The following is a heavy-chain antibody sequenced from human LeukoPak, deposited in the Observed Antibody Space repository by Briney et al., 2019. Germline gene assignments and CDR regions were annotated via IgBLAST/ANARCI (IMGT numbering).Heavy chain of an antibody. J-gene: IGHJ6*03. CDR1: GFTFSSYA. CDR3: AKERGTDYYYYMDV. D-gene: IGHD3/OR15-3a*01. CDR2: ISGSGGST. V-gene: IGHV3-23*01. Sequence: GGSLRLSCAASGFTFSSYAMSWVRQAPGKGLEWVSAISGSGGSTYYADSVKGRFTISRDNSKNTLYLQMDSLRADDTAVYYCAKERGTDYYYYMDVWGKGTTVTVSS.